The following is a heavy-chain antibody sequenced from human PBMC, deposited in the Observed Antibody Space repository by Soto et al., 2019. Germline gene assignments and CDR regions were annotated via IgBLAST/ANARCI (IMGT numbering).Heavy chain of an antibody. J-gene: IGHJ4*02. Sequence: SVKVSCKASGGTFSSYAISWVRQAPGQGLEWMGGIIPIFGTANYAQKFQGRVTITADESTSIAYMEMSSMRSEDTAVYYCARVMGPGYYFDYWGQGXLVTVYS. CDR2: IIPIFGTA. CDR3: ARVMGPGYYFDY. V-gene: IGHV1-69*13. D-gene: IGHD2-8*01. CDR1: GGTFSSYA.